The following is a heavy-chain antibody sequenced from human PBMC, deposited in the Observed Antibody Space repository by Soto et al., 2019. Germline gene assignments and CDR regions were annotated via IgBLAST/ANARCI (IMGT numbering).Heavy chain of an antibody. J-gene: IGHJ5*02. CDR3: AKDRTTGWFDP. CDR2: ISYDGSNK. Sequence: GGSLRLSCAASGFTFSSYGMHWVRQAPGKGLEWVAVISYDGSNKYYADSVKGRFTISRDNSKNTLYLQMNSLRAEDTAVYYCAKDRTTGWFDPWGQGTLVTVSS. V-gene: IGHV3-30*18. CDR1: GFTFSSYG. D-gene: IGHD1-7*01.